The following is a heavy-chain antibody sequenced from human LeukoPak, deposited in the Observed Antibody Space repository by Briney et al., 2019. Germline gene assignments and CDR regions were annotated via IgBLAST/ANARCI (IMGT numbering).Heavy chain of an antibody. Sequence: PSETLSLTCNVSGGSLGDDSYYWGWIRQSPGKGLEWIGSIYYRGTTLYTPSLKNRVTISVDTSKNQFSLRLSSVTAADTAVYYCARGPLGYCSSTSCYAYYYYYMDVWGKGTTVTVSS. CDR2: IYYRGTT. J-gene: IGHJ6*03. V-gene: IGHV4-39*02. CDR3: ARGPLGYCSSTSCYAYYYYYMDV. D-gene: IGHD2-2*01. CDR1: GGSLGDDSYY.